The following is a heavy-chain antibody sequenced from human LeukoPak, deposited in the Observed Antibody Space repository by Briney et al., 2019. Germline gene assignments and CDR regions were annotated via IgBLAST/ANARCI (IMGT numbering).Heavy chain of an antibody. Sequence: RRSLRLSSAISGFDFATFWMFWVPQAPGKGLVWGTPITSGGTTTTHRASAKGPFSISRDSAKNTLCLYMSGLKADDTTVYYCARRTSTARGIDYWGQGTLVAVSS. D-gene: IGHD1-26*01. J-gene: IGHJ4*02. V-gene: IGHV3-74*01. CDR2: ITSGGTTT. CDR1: GFDFATFW. CDR3: ARRTSTARGIDY.